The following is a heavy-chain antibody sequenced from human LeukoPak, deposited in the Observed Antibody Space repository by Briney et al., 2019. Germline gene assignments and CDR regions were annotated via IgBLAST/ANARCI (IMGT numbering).Heavy chain of an antibody. Sequence: PGRSLRLSCAASRFTVSSNYMSWVRQAPGKGLEWVANIKQDGSEKYYVDSVKGRFTISRDNAKNSLYLQMNSLRAEDTAVYYCARDGTTAFRGYYYYYMDVWGKGTTVTVSS. CDR3: ARDGTTAFRGYYYYYMDV. CDR2: IKQDGSEK. D-gene: IGHD4-11*01. J-gene: IGHJ6*03. CDR1: RFTVSSNY. V-gene: IGHV3-7*01.